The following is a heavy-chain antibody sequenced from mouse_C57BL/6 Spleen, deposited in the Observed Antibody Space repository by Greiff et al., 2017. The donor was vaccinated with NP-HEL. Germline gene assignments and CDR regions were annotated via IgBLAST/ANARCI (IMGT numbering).Heavy chain of an antibody. D-gene: IGHD1-1*01. CDR3: AREDGSSYGDFDD. CDR1: GYTFTSYW. CDR2: IDPSDSET. V-gene: IGHV1-52*01. J-gene: IGHJ2*01. Sequence: QVQLQQPGAELVRPGSSVKLSCKASGYTFTSYWMHWVKQRPIQGLEWIGNIDPSDSETHYNQKFKDKATLTVDKYSSTAYMQLSSLTSEDSAVYYCAREDGSSYGDFDDWGQGTTLTVSS.